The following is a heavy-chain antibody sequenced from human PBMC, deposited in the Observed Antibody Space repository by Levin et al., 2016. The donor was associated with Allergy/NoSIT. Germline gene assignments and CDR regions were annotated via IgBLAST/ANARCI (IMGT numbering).Heavy chain of an antibody. CDR1: GYSFSRYW. D-gene: IGHD3-10*01. CDR2: IDPDDSYT. Sequence: KVSCKGSGYSFSRYWISWVRQMPGKGLEWMGRIDPDDSYTSYSQSFQGHVTISADKSISTAYLQWSSLQASDTAMYYCARHMSGFGGANLDFWGQGTLVTVSS. V-gene: IGHV5-10-1*01. CDR3: ARHMSGFGGANLDF. J-gene: IGHJ4*02.